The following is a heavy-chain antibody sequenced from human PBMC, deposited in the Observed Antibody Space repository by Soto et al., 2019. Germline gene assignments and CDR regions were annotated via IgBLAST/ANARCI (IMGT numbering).Heavy chain of an antibody. CDR2: ISWKDEK. D-gene: IGHD1-26*01. Sequence: QITLKESGPTLVKPTQTLTVTCTFSGFSLSTSGAGVGGIRQSPGKAPEWLALISWKDEKRYNPGLKSRLTITMDTSKNPVVLTMTYLDPVDTATYFCAHRYGGNYYRWYFDSWGQGTLVTVSS. J-gene: IGHJ4*02. V-gene: IGHV2-5*01. CDR1: GFSLSTSGAG. CDR3: AHRYGGNYYRWYFDS.